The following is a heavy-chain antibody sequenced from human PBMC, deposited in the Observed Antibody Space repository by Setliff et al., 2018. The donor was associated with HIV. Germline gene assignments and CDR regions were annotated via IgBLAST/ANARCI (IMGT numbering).Heavy chain of an antibody. D-gene: IGHD5-12*01. J-gene: IGHJ3*02. CDR2: IIPILGIA. V-gene: IGHV1-69*10. Sequence: SVKVSCKVSGGTFSSYAISWVRQAPGQGLEWMGGIIPILGIANYAQKFQGRVAMTRDTSTSTVYMELSSLRSEDTAVYYCASAGAWQRNALDIWGQGTMVTVS. CDR3: ASAGAWQRNALDI. CDR1: GGTFSSYA.